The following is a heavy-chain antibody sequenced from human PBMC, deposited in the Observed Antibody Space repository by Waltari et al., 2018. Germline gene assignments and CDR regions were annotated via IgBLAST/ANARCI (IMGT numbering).Heavy chain of an antibody. CDR2: ISAYNGNT. CDR1: GYPFTTHG. CDR3: ARNLPGIAAFDY. Sequence: QLVLSGAEVTKPRASVKGPCKASGYPFTTHGRNGLRQAPGQGPEWMGWISAYNGNTGYAQSLQGRGTLTTDTSTSTAYMELRSLRSDDTAVYYCARNLPGIAAFDYWGQGTLLTVSS. D-gene: IGHD6-13*01. V-gene: IGHV1-18*04. J-gene: IGHJ4*02.